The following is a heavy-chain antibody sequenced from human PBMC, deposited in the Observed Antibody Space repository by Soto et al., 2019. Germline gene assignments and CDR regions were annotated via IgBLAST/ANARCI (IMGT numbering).Heavy chain of an antibody. Sequence: PGGSLRLSCAASGFTFSSYGMHWVRQAPGKGLEWVAVIWYDGSNKYYADSVKGRFTISRDNSKNTLYLQMNSLRAEDTAVYYCARDFSADSSSWYPLTYYFDDWGQGTLVTVSS. J-gene: IGHJ4*02. V-gene: IGHV3-33*01. CDR3: ARDFSADSSSWYPLTYYFDD. CDR1: GFTFSSYG. D-gene: IGHD6-13*01. CDR2: IWYDGSNK.